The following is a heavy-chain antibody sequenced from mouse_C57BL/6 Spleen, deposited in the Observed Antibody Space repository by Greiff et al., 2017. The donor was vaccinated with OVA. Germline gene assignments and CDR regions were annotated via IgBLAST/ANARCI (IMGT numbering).Heavy chain of an antibody. CDR2: IDPSDSYT. CDR1: GYTFTSYW. D-gene: IGHD4-1*01. V-gene: IGHV1-69*01. J-gene: IGHJ4*01. CDR3: ARSGTGYYAMDY. Sequence: QVQLKQPGAELVMPGASVKLSCKASGYTFTSYWMHWVKQRPGQGLEWIGEIDPSDSYTNYNQKFKGKSTLTVDKSSSTAYMQLSSLTSEDSAVYYCARSGTGYYAMDYWGQGTSVTVSS.